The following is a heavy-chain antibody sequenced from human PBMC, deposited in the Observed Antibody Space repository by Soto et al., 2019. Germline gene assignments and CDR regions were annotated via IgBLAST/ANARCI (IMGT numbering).Heavy chain of an antibody. CDR2: IYHRGSP. Sequence: PPVKGLEWIGYIYHRGSPYYNPSLKSRVTISVDRSKNQCSLKLSSVTAADTAFFFQAEDGIRAVRSVSAFLLNRSSDL. J-gene: IGHJ2*01. D-gene: IGHD2-2*01. CDR3: AEDGIRAVRSVSAFLLNRSSDL. V-gene: IGHV4-30-2*01.